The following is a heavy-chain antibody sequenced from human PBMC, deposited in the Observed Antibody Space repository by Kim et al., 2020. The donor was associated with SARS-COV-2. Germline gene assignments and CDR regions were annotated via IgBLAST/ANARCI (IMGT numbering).Heavy chain of an antibody. V-gene: IGHV1-46*01. J-gene: IGHJ5*02. CDR1: GYTFTSYY. D-gene: IGHD3-10*01. CDR3: ARGGEGPPARYYYGSGSYYNPAGWFDP. Sequence: ASVKVSCKASGYTFTSYYMHWVRQAPGQRLEWMGIINPSGGSTSYSQKFQGRVTMTRDTSTSTVYMELSSLRSEDTAVYYCARGGEGPPARYYYGSGSYYNPAGWFDPWGQGTLVTVSS. CDR2: INPSGGST.